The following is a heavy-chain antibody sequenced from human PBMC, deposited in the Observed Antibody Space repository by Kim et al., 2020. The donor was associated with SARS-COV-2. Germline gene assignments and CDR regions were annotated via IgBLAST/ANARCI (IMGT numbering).Heavy chain of an antibody. CDR2: ITTDGSGT. J-gene: IGHJ4*02. V-gene: IGHV3-74*01. CDR3: ARDSNWNNYDS. Sequence: GGSLRLSCAASGFTFSGSWMHWVRQAPGKGLVWVSRITTDGSGTDYADSVTGRFTISRDNAKNTVYLQMNSLRAEYTAVYYCARDSNWNNYDSWGQGTLVTVSS. D-gene: IGHD1-20*01. CDR1: GFTFSGSW.